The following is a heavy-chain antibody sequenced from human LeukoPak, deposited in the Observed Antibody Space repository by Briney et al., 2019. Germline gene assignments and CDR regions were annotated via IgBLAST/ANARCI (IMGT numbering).Heavy chain of an antibody. V-gene: IGHV3-30-3*01. CDR1: GFTFSSYA. CDR2: ISYDGSNK. CDR3: ARVPSGSGYFFDY. D-gene: IGHD3-3*01. J-gene: IGHJ4*02. Sequence: PGRSLRLSCAASGFTFSSYAMHWVRQAPGKGLKWVAVISYDGSNKYYADSVKGRFTISRDNSKNTLYLQMNSLRAEDTAVYYCARVPSGSGYFFDYWGQGTLVTVSS.